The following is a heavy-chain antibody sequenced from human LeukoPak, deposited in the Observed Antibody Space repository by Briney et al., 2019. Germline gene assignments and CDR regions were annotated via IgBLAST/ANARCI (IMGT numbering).Heavy chain of an antibody. CDR1: GFIVSNNY. CDR2: IYSGGST. Sequence: GGSLRLSCAASGFIVSNNYINWVRQAPGKGLEWVSVIYSGGSTYYADSVKGRFTMSRDSSKNTLYLQMNSLRVEDTAVYYCARFPGIANVFYYGMDVWGQGTTVTVSS. V-gene: IGHV3-66*01. D-gene: IGHD6-13*01. CDR3: ARFPGIANVFYYGMDV. J-gene: IGHJ6*02.